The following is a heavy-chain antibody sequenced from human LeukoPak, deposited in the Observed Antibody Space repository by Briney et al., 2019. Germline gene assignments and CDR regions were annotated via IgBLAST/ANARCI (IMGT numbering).Heavy chain of an antibody. V-gene: IGHV3-74*01. CDR3: AGFGWSRQDV. J-gene: IGHJ6*04. Sequence: GGSLRLSCAASGFTFSTYWMHWVRQAPGKGLVWVSRINTDGSFTTYADSVKGRFTISRDNAKNTLYLQMNSLRAEDTAVYYCAGFGWSRQDVWGKGTTVTVSS. D-gene: IGHD2-15*01. CDR1: GFTFSTYW. CDR2: INTDGSFT.